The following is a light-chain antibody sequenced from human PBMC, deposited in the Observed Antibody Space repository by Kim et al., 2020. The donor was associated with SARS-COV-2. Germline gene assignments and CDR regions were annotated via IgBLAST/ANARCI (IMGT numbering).Light chain of an antibody. Sequence: ATITCKSRQRVLSSSKNQNDLGWHQQKPGQPPRLLIYGASSRKSGVPDRFGGSVSGTDFTLTISSLQAEDVAVYYCQQYYTTPITFGQGTRLEIK. J-gene: IGKJ5*01. CDR2: GAS. V-gene: IGKV4-1*01. CDR3: QQYYTTPIT. CDR1: QRVLSSSKNQND.